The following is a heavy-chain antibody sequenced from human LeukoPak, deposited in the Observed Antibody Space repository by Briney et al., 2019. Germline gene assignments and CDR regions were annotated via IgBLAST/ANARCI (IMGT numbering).Heavy chain of an antibody. CDR2: ISGSGDST. D-gene: IGHD3-10*01. V-gene: IGHV3-23*01. Sequence: GGTLGLSCAASGFTFSTYVMSWVRRAPGKGLEWVSVISGSGDSTHYADSVKGRFTISRDNSKNTVYLQVNSLRAEDTAVYYCAKGSGSYNGYGMDVWGNGTTVTVSS. J-gene: IGHJ6*04. CDR1: GFTFSTYV. CDR3: AKGSGSYNGYGMDV.